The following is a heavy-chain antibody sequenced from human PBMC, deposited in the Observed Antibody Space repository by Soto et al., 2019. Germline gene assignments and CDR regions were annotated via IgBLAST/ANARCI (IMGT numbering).Heavy chain of an antibody. CDR3: ARGVATTLPYYYYYGMDV. CDR2: VIPIFGTA. V-gene: IGHV1-69*14. D-gene: IGHD5-12*01. CDR1: GGTFSSYA. Sequence: QVQLVQSGAEVKKPGSSVKVSCKASGGTFSSYAISWVRQAPGQGLEWMGGVIPIFGTANYAQKFQGRVTITADKSTSTAYMELSSLRSEDTAVYYCARGVATTLPYYYYYGMDVWGQGTTVTVSS. J-gene: IGHJ6*02.